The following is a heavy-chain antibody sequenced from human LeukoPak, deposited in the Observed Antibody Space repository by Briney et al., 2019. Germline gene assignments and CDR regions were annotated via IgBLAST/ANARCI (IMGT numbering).Heavy chain of an antibody. CDR2: IYPGDSDT. CDR3: ARQGCSSTSCYVLNWFDP. J-gene: IGHJ5*02. D-gene: IGHD2-2*01. CDR1: GYRFSSYW. Sequence: GESLKISCKGSGYRFSSYWIGWVRQMPGKGLEWMGIIYPGDSDTRYSPSFQGQVTISADKSISTAYLQWSSLKASDTAMYYCARQGCSSTSCYVLNWFDPWGQGTLVTVSS. V-gene: IGHV5-51*01.